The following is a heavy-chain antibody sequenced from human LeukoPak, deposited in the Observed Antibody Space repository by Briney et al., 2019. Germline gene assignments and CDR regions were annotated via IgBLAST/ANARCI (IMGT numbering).Heavy chain of an antibody. CDR2: IYHSAST. CDR1: GYSISTGYY. J-gene: IGHJ6*03. Sequence: PSETLSLTCTVSGYSISTGYYWCWIRQPPGKGLEWIGTIYHSASTYYNPSLKSRVTISVDASKNQFSLKLSSVSATDAAVYYCSRETSYKGAHYMDVWGKGTTVTVSS. D-gene: IGHD1-14*01. CDR3: SRETSYKGAHYMDV. V-gene: IGHV4-38-2*02.